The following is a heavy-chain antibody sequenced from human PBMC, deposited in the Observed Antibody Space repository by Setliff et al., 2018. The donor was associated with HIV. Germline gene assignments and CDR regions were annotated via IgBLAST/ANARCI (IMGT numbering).Heavy chain of an antibody. CDR1: GFTFSSYG. CDR3: AKSCDVPSKPGPYYYSMDV. D-gene: IGHD2-2*01. Sequence: PGGSLRLSCAASGFTFSSYGMHWVRQAPGKGLEWLTYIRYDASNKFYADAVKGRFTISRDNSKNTLFLQLNSLRVDDTAVYYCAKSCDVPSKPGPYYYSMDVWGKGTTVTVSS. J-gene: IGHJ6*03. V-gene: IGHV3-30*02. CDR2: IRYDASNK.